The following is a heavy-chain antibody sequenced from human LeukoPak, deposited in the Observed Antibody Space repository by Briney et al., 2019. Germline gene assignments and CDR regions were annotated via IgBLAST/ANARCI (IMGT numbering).Heavy chain of an antibody. CDR3: ARVELAEYFQH. Sequence: GGSLRLSCAASGFTFSSYSMNWVRQASGKGLEWVAVIWYDGSNKYYADSVKGRFTISRDNSKNTLYLQMNSLRAEDTAVYYCARVELAEYFQHWGQGTLVTVSS. V-gene: IGHV3-33*08. D-gene: IGHD1-26*01. CDR2: IWYDGSNK. CDR1: GFTFSSYS. J-gene: IGHJ1*01.